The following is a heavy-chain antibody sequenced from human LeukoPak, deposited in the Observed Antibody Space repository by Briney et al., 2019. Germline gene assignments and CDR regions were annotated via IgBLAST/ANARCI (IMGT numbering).Heavy chain of an antibody. Sequence: GGSLRLSCAASGFTFSDYYMTWMRQAPGKGLEWVSRISSPGSSILYADSVKGRFTISRDNAKNSLYLQMHSLRVEDTAIYYCASGKPGPYYYYLDVWGKGTTVTVSS. V-gene: IGHV3-11*04. D-gene: IGHD3-10*01. J-gene: IGHJ6*03. CDR3: ASGKPGPYYYYLDV. CDR2: ISSPGSSI. CDR1: GFTFSDYY.